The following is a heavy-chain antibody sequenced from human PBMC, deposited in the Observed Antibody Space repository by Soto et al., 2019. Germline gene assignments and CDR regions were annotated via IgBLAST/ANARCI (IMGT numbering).Heavy chain of an antibody. CDR2: INANNGNT. J-gene: IGHJ6*02. CDR1: GYTFTSYG. Sequence: GASVKVSCKASGYTFTSYGISWVRQAPGQGLEWMGWINANNGNTNHAQKLQGRVTMTTDTSTSTAYMELRSLRSDGTAVYYCARDSLAVAAHYYYYGMDVWGQGTTVTVSS. CDR3: ARDSLAVAAHYYYYGMDV. V-gene: IGHV1-18*01. D-gene: IGHD6-19*01.